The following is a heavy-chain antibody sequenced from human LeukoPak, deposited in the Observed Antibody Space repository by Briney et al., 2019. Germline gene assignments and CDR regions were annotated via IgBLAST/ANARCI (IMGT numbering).Heavy chain of an antibody. J-gene: IGHJ4*02. D-gene: IGHD5-18*01. CDR3: AKDSASGYSYGYSHY. CDR1: GFTFSSYA. CDR2: ISGSGGST. V-gene: IGHV3-23*01. Sequence: GGSLRLSCAASGFTFSSYAMSWVRQAPGKGLEWVSAISGSGGSTYYADSVKGRFTISRDNSKNTLYLQMNSLRGEDTAVYYCAKDSASGYSYGYSHYWGQGTLVTVSS.